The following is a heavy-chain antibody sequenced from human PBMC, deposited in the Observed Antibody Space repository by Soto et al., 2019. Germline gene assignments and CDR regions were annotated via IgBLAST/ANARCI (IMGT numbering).Heavy chain of an antibody. Sequence: EVPLVESGGGLVQPGGSLRLSFAASGFTLSGRSIHWVRQAPGKGLVWVSGIDNAGTDSTYADSVKGRFTSSRDNAKNMLYLQMNSLRVEDTAVYYCARGWFGPDVWGIGTTVTVSS. CDR2: IDNAGTDS. J-gene: IGHJ6*04. D-gene: IGHD3-10*01. V-gene: IGHV3-74*01. CDR3: ARGWFGPDV. CDR1: GFTLSGRS.